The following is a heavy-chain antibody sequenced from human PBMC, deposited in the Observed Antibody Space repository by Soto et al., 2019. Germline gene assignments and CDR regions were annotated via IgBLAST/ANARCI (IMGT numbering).Heavy chain of an antibody. V-gene: IGHV3-11*06. CDR3: ARDVERIHYFDY. J-gene: IGHJ4*02. CDR1: GFTFSDHY. Sequence: QVQLVESGGGLVKPGGSLRLSCAASGFTFSDHYMSWIRQAPGKGLEWVSYISSSSSYTKYADSVKGRFTISRDNAKNSLYLQMNSLSAEDTGVYYCARDVERIHYFDYWGQGTLVTVAS. CDR2: ISSSSSYT. D-gene: IGHD6-25*01.